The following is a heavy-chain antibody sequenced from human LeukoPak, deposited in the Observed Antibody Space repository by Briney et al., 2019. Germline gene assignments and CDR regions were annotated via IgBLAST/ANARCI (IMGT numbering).Heavy chain of an antibody. Sequence: PSETLSLTCTVSGGSISSGGYYWSWIRRPAGKGLEWIGRIYTSGNTNYNPSLQSRVTISVDTSKNQFSLQLTSVTAADTAVYYCASHPSSSWFAIYFRSWGQGTLVTVSS. CDR3: ASHPSSSWFAIYFRS. CDR1: GGSISSGGYY. V-gene: IGHV4-61*02. CDR2: IYTSGNT. D-gene: IGHD6-13*01. J-gene: IGHJ5*02.